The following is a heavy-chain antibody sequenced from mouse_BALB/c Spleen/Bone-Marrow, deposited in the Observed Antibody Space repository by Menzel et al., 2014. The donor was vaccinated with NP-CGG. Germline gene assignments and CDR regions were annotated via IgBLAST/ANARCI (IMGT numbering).Heavy chain of an antibody. D-gene: IGHD2-2*01. Sequence: GSELVRPGASVKLSCKASGYTFTSYWMHWVKQRHGQGLEWIGNIYPGSGSTNYAEKFKSKGTLTVDTSSSTAYMHLSSLTSEDSAVYYCTREGWLRYFDYWGQGTTLTVSS. CDR3: TREGWLRYFDY. CDR2: IYPGSGST. J-gene: IGHJ2*01. CDR1: GYTFTSYW. V-gene: IGHV1S22*01.